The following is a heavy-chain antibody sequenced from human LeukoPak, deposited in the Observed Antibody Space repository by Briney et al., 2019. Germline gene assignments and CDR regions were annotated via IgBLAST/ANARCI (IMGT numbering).Heavy chain of an antibody. J-gene: IGHJ5*01. CDR1: GGSISSYY. V-gene: IGHV4-59*01. CDR2: IYYSGST. Sequence: PSETLSLTCTVSGGSISSYYWSWVRQPPGKGLEWIGYIYYSGSTNYNPSLKSRVTILVDTSKNQFSLKLSSVTAADTAVYYCARSHLGWFDPRGQGTLVTVSS. CDR3: ARSHLGWFDP.